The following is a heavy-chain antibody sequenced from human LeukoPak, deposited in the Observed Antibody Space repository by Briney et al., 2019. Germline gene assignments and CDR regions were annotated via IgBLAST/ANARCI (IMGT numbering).Heavy chain of an antibody. CDR1: GFGFSTYE. CDR2: ISTSGSNI. V-gene: IGHV3-48*03. Sequence: GGSLRLSCEASGFGFSTYEMNWVRQAPGKGLEWVSYISTSGSNIYYGDSVKGRFTISRDNAKNSLYLQMNSLRVEDTAVYYCTRDRSVGYFDYWGQGTLVTVSS. CDR3: TRDRSVGYFDY. D-gene: IGHD4-23*01. J-gene: IGHJ4*02.